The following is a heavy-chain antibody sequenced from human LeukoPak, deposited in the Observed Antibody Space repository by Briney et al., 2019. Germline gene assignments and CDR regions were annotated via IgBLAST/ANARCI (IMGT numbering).Heavy chain of an antibody. Sequence: SQTLSLTRAISGDSVSSNSAAWNWNRQSPSRGLVWRGRTYYRSKWYNDYAVSVKSRITINPDTSKNQFSLQLNSVTPEDTAVYYCARDRGVGVNRNLCFDYWGQGTLVTVSS. CDR2: TYYRSKWYN. V-gene: IGHV6-1*01. CDR3: ARDRGVGVNRNLCFDY. CDR1: GDSVSSNSAA. D-gene: IGHD1-14*01. J-gene: IGHJ4*02.